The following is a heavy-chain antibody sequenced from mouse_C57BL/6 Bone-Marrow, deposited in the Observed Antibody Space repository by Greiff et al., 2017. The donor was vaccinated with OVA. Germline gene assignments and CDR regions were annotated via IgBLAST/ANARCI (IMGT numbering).Heavy chain of an antibody. CDR1: GFTFTSYA. CDR2: IWTGGGT. J-gene: IGHJ4*01. V-gene: IGHV2-9-1*01. Sequence: VKLMESGPGLVAPSQSLSLSCTASGFTFTSYAISWVRQTPGKGLEWLGVIWTGGGTNYNSDPKSRLSSSKDNSKSHVFLKVNSLQTDDTARYYCVRGGSMDYWGQGTSVTVSS. CDR3: VRGGSMDY.